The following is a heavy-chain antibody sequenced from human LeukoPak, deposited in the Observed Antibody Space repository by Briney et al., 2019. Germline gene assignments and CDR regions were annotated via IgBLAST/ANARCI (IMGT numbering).Heavy chain of an antibody. CDR2: IKTDGSEK. J-gene: IGHJ5*02. V-gene: IGHV3-7*04. Sequence: GGSLRLSCETSGFIFSNCWMTWVRQAPGKGLEWVANIKTDGSEKYYADSVKGRFTISRDNAKNSLYLQMNSLRAEDTAVYYCARATEYYYDSSGLNPPRWFDPWGQGTLVTVSS. D-gene: IGHD3-22*01. CDR3: ARATEYYYDSSGLNPPRWFDP. CDR1: GFIFSNCW.